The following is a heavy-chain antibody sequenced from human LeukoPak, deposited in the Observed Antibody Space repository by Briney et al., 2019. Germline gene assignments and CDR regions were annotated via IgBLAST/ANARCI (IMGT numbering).Heavy chain of an antibody. D-gene: IGHD1-26*01. CDR3: ANRAGGYSGSKGPLS. CDR2: IYSGGTT. Sequence: GGSLRLSCAASGFTVSSNYMSWVRQAPGKGLEWVSSIYSGGTTYSADSVKGRFTISRDNSKNTLYLQMNSLRAEDTAVYYCANRAGGYSGSKGPLSWGQGTMVTVSS. V-gene: IGHV3-53*01. CDR1: GFTVSSNY. J-gene: IGHJ3*01.